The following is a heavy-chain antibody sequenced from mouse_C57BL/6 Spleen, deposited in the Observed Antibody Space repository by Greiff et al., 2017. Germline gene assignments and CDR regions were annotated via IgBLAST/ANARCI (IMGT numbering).Heavy chain of an antibody. CDR3: ARSEDCDSAWFAY. V-gene: IGHV1-55*01. CDR2: IYPGSGST. J-gene: IGHJ3*01. CDR1: GYTFTSYW. Sequence: QVQLQQPGAELVKPGASVKMSCKASGYTFTSYWITWVKQRPGQGLEWIGDIYPGSGSTNYNEKFKSKATLTVDTSSSTAYMQLNSLTSEDSAVYYYARSEDCDSAWFAYWGQGTLVTVSA.